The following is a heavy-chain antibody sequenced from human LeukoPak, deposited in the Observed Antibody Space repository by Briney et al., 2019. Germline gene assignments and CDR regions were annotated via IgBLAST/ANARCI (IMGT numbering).Heavy chain of an antibody. Sequence: GGSLRLSCAASGFTFSSYWMSWVRQAPGKGLEWVANIKQDGSEKYYVDSVKGRFTISRDNAKNSLYLQMNSLRAEDTAVYYCASEVRGLSRPAASNYFDYWGQGTLVTVSS. V-gene: IGHV3-7*03. CDR2: IKQDGSEK. J-gene: IGHJ4*02. D-gene: IGHD3-10*01. CDR3: ASEVRGLSRPAASNYFDY. CDR1: GFTFSSYW.